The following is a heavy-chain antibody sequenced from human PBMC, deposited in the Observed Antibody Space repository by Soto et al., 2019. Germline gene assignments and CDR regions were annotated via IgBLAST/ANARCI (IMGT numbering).Heavy chain of an antibody. J-gene: IGHJ6*02. D-gene: IGHD2-2*01. CDR3: ASLVVPAAIYYYYGMDV. V-gene: IGHV3-30-3*01. CDR1: GFTFSSYA. CDR2: ISYDGSNK. Sequence: QVQLVESGGGVVQPGRSLRLSCAASGFTFSSYAMHWVRQAPGKGLEWVAVISYDGSNKYYADSVKGRFTISRDNSKNTLYLQMNSLRAEGTAVYYCASLVVPAAIYYYYGMDVWGQGTTVTVSS.